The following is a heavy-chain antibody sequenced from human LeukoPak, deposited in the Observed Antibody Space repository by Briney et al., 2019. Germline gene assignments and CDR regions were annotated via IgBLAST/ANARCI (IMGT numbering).Heavy chain of an antibody. CDR3: AKDNLITMVRGVIPHDAFDI. D-gene: IGHD3-10*01. CDR2: ISGSGGST. V-gene: IGHV3-23*01. Sequence: GGSLRLSCAASGFTFSSYAMSWVRQAPGKGLEWVSAISGSGGSTYYADSVKGRFTISRDNSKNTLYLQMNSLRAEDTAVYYCAKDNLITMVRGVIPHDAFDIWGQGTMVTVSS. J-gene: IGHJ3*02. CDR1: GFTFSSYA.